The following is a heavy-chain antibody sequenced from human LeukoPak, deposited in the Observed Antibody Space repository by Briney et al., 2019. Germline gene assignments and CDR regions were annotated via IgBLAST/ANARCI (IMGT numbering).Heavy chain of an antibody. CDR3: ARDSARGYDFWSGYYSAFDI. CDR2: ISSSSSTI. Sequence: GGSLSLSGAASGFTCSSYSMNWVRQAPGKGLEWVSYISSSSSTIYYADSVKGRFTISRDNAKSSLYLQMNSLRAEDTAVYYCARDSARGYDFWSGYYSAFDIWGQGTMVTVSS. J-gene: IGHJ3*02. CDR1: GFTCSSYS. D-gene: IGHD3-3*01. V-gene: IGHV3-48*01.